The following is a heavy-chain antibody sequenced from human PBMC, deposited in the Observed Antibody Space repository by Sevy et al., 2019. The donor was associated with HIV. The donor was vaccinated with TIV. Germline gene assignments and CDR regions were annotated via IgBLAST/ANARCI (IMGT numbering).Heavy chain of an antibody. V-gene: IGHV5-51*01. J-gene: IGHJ6*02. Sequence: GESLKISCKGSGYSFTNYWIGWVRQMPGKGLEWMGMIYPGESDTRYSPSFQGQVTISANKSISTAYLQWSSLKASDTAMYYCARRGYYDSSGYYTYGMDVWGQGTTVTVSS. CDR3: ARRGYYDSSGYYTYGMDV. CDR1: GYSFTNYW. CDR2: IYPGESDT. D-gene: IGHD3-22*01.